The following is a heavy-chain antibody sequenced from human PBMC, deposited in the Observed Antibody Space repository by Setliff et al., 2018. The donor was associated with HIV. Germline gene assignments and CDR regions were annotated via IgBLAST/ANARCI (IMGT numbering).Heavy chain of an antibody. J-gene: IGHJ4*02. Sequence: PGGSLRLSCAAFGFTFSSYAMSWVRQAPGKGLEWVSAISGSGGSTYYADSVKGRFTISRDNSKNTLSLQMNSLRAEDTAVYYGAKFLLVAGNDYWGQGTLVTVSS. D-gene: IGHD2-8*02. CDR3: AKFLLVAGNDY. CDR1: GFTFSSYA. V-gene: IGHV3-23*01. CDR2: ISGSGGST.